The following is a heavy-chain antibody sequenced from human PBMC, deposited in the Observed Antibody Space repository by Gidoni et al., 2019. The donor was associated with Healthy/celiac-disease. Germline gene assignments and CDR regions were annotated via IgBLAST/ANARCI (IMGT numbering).Heavy chain of an antibody. V-gene: IGHV3-21*01. J-gene: IGHJ4*02. D-gene: IGHD5-18*01. CDR2: ISNSSSYI. CDR1: GFTFSSYS. Sequence: EVQLVESGGGLVKPGGSLRLSCAASGFTFSSYSMHWVRQAPGKGLEWVSSISNSSSYIYYADSVKGRFTISRDNAKNSLYLQMNSLRAEDTAVYYCARVGTADLFDYWGQGTLVTVSS. CDR3: ARVGTADLFDY.